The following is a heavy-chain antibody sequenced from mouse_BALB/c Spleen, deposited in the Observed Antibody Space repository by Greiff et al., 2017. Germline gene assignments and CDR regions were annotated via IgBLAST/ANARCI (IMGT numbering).Heavy chain of an antibody. Sequence: VQLQQSGAELVKPGASVKLSCKASGYTFTSYYMYWVKQRPGQGLEWIGEINPSNGGTNFNEKFKSKATLTVDKSSSTAYMQLSSLTSEDSAVYYCTFYRYDEGWFAYWGQGTLVTVSA. V-gene: IGHV1S16*01. CDR3: TFYRYDEGWFAY. CDR1: GYTFTSYY. D-gene: IGHD2-14*01. CDR2: INPSNGGT. J-gene: IGHJ3*01.